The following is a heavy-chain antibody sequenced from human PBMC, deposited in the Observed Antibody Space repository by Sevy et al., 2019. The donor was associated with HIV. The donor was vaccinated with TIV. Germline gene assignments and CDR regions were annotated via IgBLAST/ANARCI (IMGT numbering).Heavy chain of an antibody. Sequence: SETLSLTCAVYGGSFSGYYWSWIRQPPGKGLEWIGEINHSGSTNYNPSLKSRVTISVDTSKNQFSLKLGSVTAADTAVYYCARARLRITMIVVVTDAFDIWGQGTMVTVSS. V-gene: IGHV4-34*01. D-gene: IGHD3-22*01. CDR3: ARARLRITMIVVVTDAFDI. CDR1: GGSFSGYY. J-gene: IGHJ3*02. CDR2: INHSGST.